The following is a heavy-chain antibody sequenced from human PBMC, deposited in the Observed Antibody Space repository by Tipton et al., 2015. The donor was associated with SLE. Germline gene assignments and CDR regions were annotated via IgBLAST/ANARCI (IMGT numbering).Heavy chain of an antibody. Sequence: TLSLTCSVSGGSFSRSNYFWGWIRQPPEKGLEWIGGINYSGNTYYNPSLKSRVTISVDTSKNQFSLKLTSVTAAYTAVCYCATSLPLYWSVDLWVRGSLVAVSS. V-gene: IGHV4-39*01. CDR3: ATSLPLYWSVDL. CDR2: INYSGNT. J-gene: IGHJ2*01. CDR1: GGSFSRSNYF.